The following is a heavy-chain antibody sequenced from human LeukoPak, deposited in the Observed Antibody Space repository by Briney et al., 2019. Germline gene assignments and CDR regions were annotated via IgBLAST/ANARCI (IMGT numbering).Heavy chain of an antibody. J-gene: IGHJ4*02. Sequence: GGSLRLSCAASGFTFINSAMSWVRQAPGKGLEWVSTISGRGGSTNYADSVKGRFTISRDNSKNTLYLQMDSLRAEDTAVYYCAKDVRGGPILGAGSVDFWGQGTLVTVSS. V-gene: IGHV3-23*01. CDR2: ISGRGGST. CDR1: GFTFINSA. D-gene: IGHD1-26*01. CDR3: AKDVRGGPILGAGSVDF.